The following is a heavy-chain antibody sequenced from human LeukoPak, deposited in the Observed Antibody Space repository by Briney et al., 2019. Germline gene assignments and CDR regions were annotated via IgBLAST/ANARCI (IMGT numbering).Heavy chain of an antibody. CDR1: GGTFSSYA. V-gene: IGHV1-69*05. CDR3: AREAPAYYYDSGGYPGNYYFDY. Sequence: ASVKVSCKASGGTFSSYAISWVRQAPGQGLEWMGGIIPIFGTANYAQKFQGRVTITTDESTSTAYMELSSLRSEDTAVYYCAREAPAYYYDSGGYPGNYYFDYWVQGTLVTVSS. J-gene: IGHJ4*02. CDR2: IIPIFGTA. D-gene: IGHD3-22*01.